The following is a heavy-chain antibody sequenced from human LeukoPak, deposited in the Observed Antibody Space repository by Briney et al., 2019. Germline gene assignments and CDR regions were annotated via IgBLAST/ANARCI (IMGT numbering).Heavy chain of an antibody. D-gene: IGHD3-3*01. CDR3: ARDLRGYDFWSGFFKYYFDY. Sequence: ASVKVSCKASGYTFTGYYMHWVRQAPGQGLEWMGWINPNSGGTNYAQKFQGRVTMTRDTSISTAYMELSRLRSDDTAVYYCARDLRGYDFWSGFFKYYFDYWGQGTLVTVSS. CDR2: INPNSGGT. CDR1: GYTFTGYY. V-gene: IGHV1-2*02. J-gene: IGHJ4*02.